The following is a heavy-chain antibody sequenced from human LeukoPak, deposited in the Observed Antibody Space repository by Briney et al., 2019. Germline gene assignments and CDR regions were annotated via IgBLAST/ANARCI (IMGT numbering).Heavy chain of an antibody. V-gene: IGHV3-23*01. CDR2: LSGSGITT. Sequence: PGGSLRLFCAASGFTFSNSAMSWVRQAPGKGLEWVSTLSGSGITTYYADSVKGRFTISRDNSKNTLYLQMNSLRAEDTAVYYCAKGIYSSGWSYPDYWGHGTLVTVSS. CDR3: AKGIYSSGWSYPDY. CDR1: GFTFSNSA. D-gene: IGHD6-19*01. J-gene: IGHJ4*01.